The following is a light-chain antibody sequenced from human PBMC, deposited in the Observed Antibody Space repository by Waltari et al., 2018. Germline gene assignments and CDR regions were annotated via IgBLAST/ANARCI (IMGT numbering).Light chain of an antibody. CDR3: QQYNVWPPLT. Sequence: EIVMTQSPATLSVSQGERATLYCRASQSIHDNLAWYQQKPRQAPRLLIYGASTRATGIPARFRGSGSGAEFTLTITSLQSEDCAVYYCQQYNVWPPLTFGGGTKVEIK. J-gene: IGKJ4*01. CDR1: QSIHDN. V-gene: IGKV3-15*01. CDR2: GAS.